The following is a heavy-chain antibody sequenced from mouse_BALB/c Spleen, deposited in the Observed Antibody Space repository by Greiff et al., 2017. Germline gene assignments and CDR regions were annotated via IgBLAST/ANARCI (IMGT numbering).Heavy chain of an antibody. V-gene: IGHV2-9*02. J-gene: IGHJ4*01. CDR2: IWAGGST. Sequence: VKLMESGPGLVAPSQSLSITCTVSGFSLTSYGVHWVRQPPGKGLEWLGVIWAGGSTNYNSALMSRLSISKDNSKSQVFLKMNSLQTDDTAMYYGARDDYYGSSYAMDYWGQGTSVTVSS. D-gene: IGHD1-1*01. CDR3: ARDDYYGSSYAMDY. CDR1: GFSLTSYG.